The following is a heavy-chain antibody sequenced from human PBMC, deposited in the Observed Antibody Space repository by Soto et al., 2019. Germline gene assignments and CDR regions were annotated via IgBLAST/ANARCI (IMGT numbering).Heavy chain of an antibody. J-gene: IGHJ4*02. CDR1: GYTFTTYG. V-gene: IGHV1-18*01. D-gene: IGHD6-19*01. CDR3: ARDQFKTLAVSYYFDY. Sequence: QVQLVQSGAEVKKPGASVKVSCKASGYTFTTYGISWVRQAPGQGLEWMGWISAYNGNTNYAQKLQGRVTMTTDTSTRTAYMELRSLRSADTAVYYCARDQFKTLAVSYYFDYWGQGTLVTVSS. CDR2: ISAYNGNT.